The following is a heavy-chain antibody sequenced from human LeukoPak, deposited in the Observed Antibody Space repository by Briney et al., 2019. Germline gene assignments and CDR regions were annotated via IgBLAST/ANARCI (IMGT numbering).Heavy chain of an antibody. D-gene: IGHD6-19*01. CDR2: ISYDGSNK. J-gene: IGHJ4*02. CDR3: AKVLGAVAGTGFDY. Sequence: PGRSLRLSCAASGFTFSSYGMHWVRQAPGKGLEWVAGISYDGSNKYYADSVKGRFTTSRDNSKNTLYLQMNSLRAEDTAVYYCAKVLGAVAGTGFDYWGQGTLVTVSS. CDR1: GFTFSSYG. V-gene: IGHV3-30*18.